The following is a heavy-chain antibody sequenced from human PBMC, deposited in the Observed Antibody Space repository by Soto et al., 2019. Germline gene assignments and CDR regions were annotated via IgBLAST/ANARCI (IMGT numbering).Heavy chain of an antibody. J-gene: IGHJ4*02. V-gene: IGHV1-69*11. CDR1: GGTFSSYA. Sequence: QVQLVQSGAEVKQPGSSVRVSCKAPGGTFSSYAFAWVRQSPGQGLEWVGRTIPKLATANYAHKFQDRVTITADESTSTVNMGLTSLRSEDTAVYFCAGWGGTVGPGAFSGPFDYWGQGTLVTVSS. CDR2: TIPKLATA. D-gene: IGHD1-26*01. CDR3: AGWGGTVGPGAFSGPFDY.